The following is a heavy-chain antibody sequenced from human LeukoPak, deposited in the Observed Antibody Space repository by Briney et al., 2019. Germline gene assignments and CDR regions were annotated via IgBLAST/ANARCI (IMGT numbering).Heavy chain of an antibody. J-gene: IGHJ5*02. V-gene: IGHV4-30-4*01. Sequence: SETLSLTCTVSGGSISSGDYYWSWIRQPPGKGLEWIGYIYYSGSTYYNPSLKSRVTISVDTSKNQFSLKLSSVTAADTAVYYCARTYYDFWSGYKNNWFDPWGQGTLVTVPS. CDR3: ARTYYDFWSGYKNNWFDP. CDR2: IYYSGST. CDR1: GGSISSGDYY. D-gene: IGHD3-3*01.